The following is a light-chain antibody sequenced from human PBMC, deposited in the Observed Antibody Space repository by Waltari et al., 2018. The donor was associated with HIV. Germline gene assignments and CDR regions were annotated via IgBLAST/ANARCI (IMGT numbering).Light chain of an antibody. CDR1: QSISSY. J-gene: IGKJ2*01. CDR3: QQSYSTPNT. Sequence: DIQMTQSPSSLSASVGDRVTITCRASQSISSYLNWYQQKPGKAPKFLIYTASSLQSGVPSRFSGSGSGTDFTLTISSLQPEDFATYYCQQSYSTPNTFGQGTKLEIK. CDR2: TAS. V-gene: IGKV1-39*01.